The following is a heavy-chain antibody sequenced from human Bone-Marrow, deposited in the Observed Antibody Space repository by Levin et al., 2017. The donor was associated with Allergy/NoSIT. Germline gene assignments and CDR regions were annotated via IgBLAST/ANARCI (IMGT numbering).Heavy chain of an antibody. D-gene: IGHD3-10*01. CDR2: ISYSGSL. CDR3: ARHALTLVRGAVDV. Sequence: SETLSLTCTVSGGSVSSSNSYWGWIRQPPGKGLEWIGSISYSGSLYYNPSLKSRVTISVETSKNHFSLKLSSVTAADTAVYYCARHALTLVRGAVDVCGKGTTVTVSS. J-gene: IGHJ6*04. CDR1: GGSVSSSNSY. V-gene: IGHV4-39*01.